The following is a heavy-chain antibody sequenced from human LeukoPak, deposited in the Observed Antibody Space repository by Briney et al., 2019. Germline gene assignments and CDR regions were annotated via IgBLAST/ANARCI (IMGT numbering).Heavy chain of an antibody. Sequence: GGSLRLSCAASGFTFSGYAMGWVRQAPGKGLEWVSTISGTDTSTYYADSVKGRFTISRDSSKNTLYLQMNSLRAEDTAVYFCAARPPRIVAGPFDYWGQGILVTVSS. CDR3: AARPPRIVAGPFDY. CDR2: ISGTDTST. J-gene: IGHJ4*02. CDR1: GFTFSGYA. D-gene: IGHD5-12*01. V-gene: IGHV3-23*01.